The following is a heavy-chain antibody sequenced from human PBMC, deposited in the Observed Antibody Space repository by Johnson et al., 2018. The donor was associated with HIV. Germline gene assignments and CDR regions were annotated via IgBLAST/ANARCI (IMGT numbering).Heavy chain of an antibody. CDR1: GFTFSRYG. CDR3: AKDGGARGSSWYEGVFDI. Sequence: QMLLVESGGGVVQPGGSLRLSCAASGFTFSRYGMHWVRQAPGQGLEWVAFIRYDGRNTYYADYVKVRFTISRDNSKNTLYLQMNSLKTEDTAVYYCAKDGGARGSSWYEGVFDIWGQGTMVTVSS. D-gene: IGHD6-13*01. J-gene: IGHJ3*02. CDR2: IRYDGRNT. V-gene: IGHV3-30*02.